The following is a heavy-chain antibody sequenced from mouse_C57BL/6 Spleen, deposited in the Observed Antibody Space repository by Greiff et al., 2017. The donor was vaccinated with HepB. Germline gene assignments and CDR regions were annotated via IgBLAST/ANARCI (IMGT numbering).Heavy chain of an antibody. V-gene: IGHV14-1*01. CDR1: GFNIKDYY. CDR2: IDPEDGDT. J-gene: IGHJ2*01. CDR3: TTGTTVVEDYFDD. D-gene: IGHD1-1*01. Sequence: VQLQQSGAELVRPGASVKLSCTASGFNIKDYYMHWVKQRPEQGLEWIGRIDPEDGDTEYAPKFQGKATMTADTSSNTAYLQLSSLTSEDTAVYYCTTGTTVVEDYFDDWGQGTTLTVSS.